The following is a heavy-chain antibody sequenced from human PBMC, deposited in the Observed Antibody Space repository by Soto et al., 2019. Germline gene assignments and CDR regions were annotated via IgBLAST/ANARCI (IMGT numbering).Heavy chain of an antibody. CDR3: AKVRGIAALDY. V-gene: IGHV3-30*18. CDR1: GFTFFSHG. Sequence: QVQLVESGGGVVLPGRSLRLSCAASGFTFFSHGMHWVRQAPGKGLEWVAVVSYDGSNKYYADSVKGRFTISRDNSKNTLYLQMNSLRTGDTAVYYCAKVRGIAALDYWGQGTLVTVSS. CDR2: VSYDGSNK. D-gene: IGHD6-13*01. J-gene: IGHJ4*02.